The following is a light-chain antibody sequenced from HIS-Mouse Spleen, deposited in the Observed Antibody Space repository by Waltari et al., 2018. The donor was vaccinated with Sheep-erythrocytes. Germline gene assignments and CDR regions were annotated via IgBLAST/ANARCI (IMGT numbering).Light chain of an antibody. Sequence: DIQMTQSPSSVSASVGDRVTITCRASQGISSWLVWYQQKPGKAPKLLIYAASSLQSGVPSRFSGSGSGTDVTLTISSLQPEDFATYYCQQANSFPPTFGKGTKVEIK. CDR1: QGISSW. J-gene: IGKJ1*01. CDR2: AAS. CDR3: QQANSFPPT. V-gene: IGKV1-12*01.